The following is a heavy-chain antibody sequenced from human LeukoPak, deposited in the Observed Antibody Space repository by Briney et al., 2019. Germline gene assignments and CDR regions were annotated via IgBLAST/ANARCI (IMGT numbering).Heavy chain of an antibody. Sequence: SETLSLTCAVSGYSISSGYYWGWIRQPPGKGLEWIGSIYHSGSTYYNPSLKSRVTISVDTSKNQFSLKLSSVTAADTAVYYCAGTSSTNHYYYYYMDVWGKGTTVTVPS. CDR2: IYHSGST. J-gene: IGHJ6*03. CDR1: GYSISSGYY. D-gene: IGHD2-2*01. CDR3: AGTSSTNHYYYYYMDV. V-gene: IGHV4-38-2*01.